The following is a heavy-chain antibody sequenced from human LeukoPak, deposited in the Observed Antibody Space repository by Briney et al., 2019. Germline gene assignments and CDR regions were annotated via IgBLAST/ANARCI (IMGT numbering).Heavy chain of an antibody. Sequence: GGSLRLSCAASGFTFSSYAMHWVRQAPGKGLEWVAIISYDGSNKYYADSVKGRLTISRDNSKNILYLQMSSLRAADTAVYFCARSSPTMVSDAFDIWGQGTLVTVSS. J-gene: IGHJ3*02. V-gene: IGHV3-30*04. CDR1: GFTFSSYA. CDR3: ARSSPTMVSDAFDI. CDR2: ISYDGSNK. D-gene: IGHD3-10*01.